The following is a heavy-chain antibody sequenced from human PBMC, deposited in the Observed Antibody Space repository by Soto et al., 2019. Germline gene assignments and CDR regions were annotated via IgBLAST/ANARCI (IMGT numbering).Heavy chain of an antibody. J-gene: IGHJ4*02. Sequence: GASVKVSCKASGYTFTSYGISWVRQAPGQGLEWMGWISAYNGNTNYAQKLQGRVTMTTDTSTSTAYMELRSLRSDDTAVYYCARSKITYYYDSSRHYSKYLDYRGQGPLVTGSS. CDR3: ARSKITYYYDSSRHYSKYLDY. CDR2: ISAYNGNT. CDR1: GYTFTSYG. D-gene: IGHD3-22*01. V-gene: IGHV1-18*01.